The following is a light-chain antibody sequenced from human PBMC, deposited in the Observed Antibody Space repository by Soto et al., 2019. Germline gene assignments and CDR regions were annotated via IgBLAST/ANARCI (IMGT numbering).Light chain of an antibody. J-gene: IGLJ1*01. V-gene: IGLV2-14*01. CDR1: SSDVGGYNY. CDR3: SSYTSSNTYV. CDR2: EVS. Sequence: QSVLTQPASLSGSPGQSITISCTGTSSDVGGYNYVSWYQQHPGKAPKLMIYEVSNRPSGVSNRFSGSKSGNTASLTISGLQAEDETDYYCSSYTSSNTYVFGTGTKVTVI.